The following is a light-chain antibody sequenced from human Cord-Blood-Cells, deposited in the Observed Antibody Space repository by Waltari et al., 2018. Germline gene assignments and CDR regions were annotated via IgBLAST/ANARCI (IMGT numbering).Light chain of an antibody. CDR3: CSYAGSYTFDVV. Sequence: QSALTQPRSVSGSPGQSVTISCTGTSSDVGGYNYVSWYQQHPGKAPKLMIYDVSKPPSGVPARFSGSKSGNTSSLTIAGLQAEDEADYYCCSYAGSYTFDVVFGGGTKLTVL. CDR1: SSDVGGYNY. J-gene: IGLJ2*01. CDR2: DVS. V-gene: IGLV2-11*01.